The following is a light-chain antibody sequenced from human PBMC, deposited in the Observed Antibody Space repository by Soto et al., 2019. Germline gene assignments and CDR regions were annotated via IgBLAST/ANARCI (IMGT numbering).Light chain of an antibody. V-gene: IGKV2-28*01. Sequence: DIVMTQSPLSLPVTPGEPASISCRSSQSLLHSNGYNYLDWYLQKPGQSPQLLIYLGSNRASGVPDRFSGSGSGTHFTLKISRVEAEDVGVYYYMQALQTPPYTFGQGTKLEIK. J-gene: IGKJ2*01. CDR1: QSLLHSNGYNY. CDR2: LGS. CDR3: MQALQTPPYT.